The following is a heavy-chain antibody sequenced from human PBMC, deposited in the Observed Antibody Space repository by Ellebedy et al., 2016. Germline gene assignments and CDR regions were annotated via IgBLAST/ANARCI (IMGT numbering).Heavy chain of an antibody. CDR2: IHYSGST. CDR1: GGSISPYY. Sequence: SETLSLTXTVSGGSISPYYWSWIRQPPGKGLEWIAYIHYSGSTVYNPSLKSRVTISVDTSRNQFSLRLTSVTAADTAVYYCARDGATTFLDSWGRGTLVTVSS. J-gene: IGHJ4*02. V-gene: IGHV4-59*01. D-gene: IGHD1-26*01. CDR3: ARDGATTFLDS.